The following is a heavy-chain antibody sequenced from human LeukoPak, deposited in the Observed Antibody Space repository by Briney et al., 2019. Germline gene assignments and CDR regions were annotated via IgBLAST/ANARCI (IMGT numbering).Heavy chain of an antibody. V-gene: IGHV1-2*02. CDR3: ARDGAQALAFDI. J-gene: IGHJ3*02. CDR1: GYTFTGYY. D-gene: IGHD3-16*01. Sequence: ASVKVSFKASGYTFTGYYMHGVGQAPGQGREGMGWINPNSGGTNYAQKFPGRLPMTRHTSLSKAYMELTRLRSDDPAVYYCARDGAQALAFDIWGQGTMVTVSS. CDR2: INPNSGGT.